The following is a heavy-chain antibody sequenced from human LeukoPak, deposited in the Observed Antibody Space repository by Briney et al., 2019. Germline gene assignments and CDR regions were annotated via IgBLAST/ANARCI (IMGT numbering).Heavy chain of an antibody. CDR3: ARDSGVVAAITSYFDY. J-gene: IGHJ4*02. Sequence: PGGSLRLSCAASGFTFSSYSMNWVRQAPGKGLEWVSSISSSSYIYYADSVKGRSTISRDNAKNSLYLQMNSLRAEDTAVYYCARDSGVVAAITSYFDYWGQGTLVTVSS. D-gene: IGHD2-15*01. CDR1: GFTFSSYS. V-gene: IGHV3-21*01. CDR2: ISSSSYI.